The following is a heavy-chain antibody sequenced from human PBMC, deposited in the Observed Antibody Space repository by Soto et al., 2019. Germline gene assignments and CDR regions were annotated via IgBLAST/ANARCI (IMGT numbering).Heavy chain of an antibody. CDR1: GFTFSSYA. D-gene: IGHD6-6*01. V-gene: IGHV3-30-3*01. CDR3: ARDLRSARRVPLPDY. J-gene: IGHJ4*02. Sequence: QVQLVESGGGVVQPGRSLRLSCAASGFTFSSYAMHWVRQAPGKGLEWVAVISYDGSNKYYADSVKGRFTISRDNSKNTLYLQMNSLRAEDTAVYYCARDLRSARRVPLPDYWGQGTLVTVSS. CDR2: ISYDGSNK.